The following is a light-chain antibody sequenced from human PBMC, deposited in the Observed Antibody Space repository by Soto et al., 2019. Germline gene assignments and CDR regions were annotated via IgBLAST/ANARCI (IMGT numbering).Light chain of an antibody. CDR3: SSYTRSSTRV. CDR1: SSDVGGYNY. J-gene: IGLJ1*01. CDR2: DVS. Sequence: QSALTQPASVSGSPGQSITISCTGTSSDVGGYNYVSWYQQHPGKAPKLMIYDVSNRPSGVSNRFSGPKSVNTASLTISGLQTEDEADYYCSSYTRSSTRVFGTGTKLTVL. V-gene: IGLV2-14*03.